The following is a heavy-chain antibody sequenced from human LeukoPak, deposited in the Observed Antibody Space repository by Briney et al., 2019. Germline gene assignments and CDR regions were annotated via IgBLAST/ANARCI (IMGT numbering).Heavy chain of an antibody. CDR1: GFTFSSYW. J-gene: IGHJ4*02. CDR3: ARGLYSSSYNDY. Sequence: GGSLRLSCAASGFTFSSYWMHWVRHAPGKGLVWVSRINSDGSSTMYADSVKGRFTISRDNAKNTLYLQMNSLRADDTAVYYCARGLYSSSYNDYWGQGTLVTVSS. V-gene: IGHV3-74*03. CDR2: INSDGSST. D-gene: IGHD6-6*01.